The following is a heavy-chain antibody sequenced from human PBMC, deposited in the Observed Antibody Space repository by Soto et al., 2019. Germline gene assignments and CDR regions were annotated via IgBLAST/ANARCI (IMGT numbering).Heavy chain of an antibody. J-gene: IGHJ6*03. Sequence: EVQLVESGGGLVQPGGSLRLSCAASRFTFSNYSMNWVRQAPGKGLEWVSYISGSSSTIYYADSVKGRFTISRDNAKNSLYLQMNSLRVEDTAVYYCARLGYGDYYYYYYMDVWGKGTTVTVSS. CDR3: ARLGYGDYYYYYYMDV. D-gene: IGHD4-17*01. CDR1: RFTFSNYS. V-gene: IGHV3-48*01. CDR2: ISGSSSTI.